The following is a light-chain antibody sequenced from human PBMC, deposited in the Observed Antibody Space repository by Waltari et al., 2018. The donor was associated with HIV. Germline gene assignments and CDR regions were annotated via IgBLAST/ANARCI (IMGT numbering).Light chain of an antibody. Sequence: EIVMTQSPATLSVSPGERATLSCRASLSVSSSLAWYQQKPGQAPRLLMYGASTRATGIPARFSGSGSGTEFTLTISSLQSEDFAVYYCQQYYNWPPLTFGGGTKVEIK. CDR3: QQYYNWPPLT. CDR2: GAS. V-gene: IGKV3-15*01. CDR1: LSVSSS. J-gene: IGKJ4*01.